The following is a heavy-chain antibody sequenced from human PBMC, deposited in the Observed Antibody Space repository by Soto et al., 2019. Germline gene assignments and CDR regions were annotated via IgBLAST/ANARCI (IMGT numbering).Heavy chain of an antibody. CDR2: INHSGST. Sequence: SETLSLTCAVYGGSFSGYYWSWIRQPPGKGLEWIGEINHSGSTNYNPSLKSRVTISVDTSKNQFSLKLSSVTAADTAVYYCARGRLSEYCSSTSCYARPYYYYYGMDVWGQGTPVTVYS. CDR3: ARGRLSEYCSSTSCYARPYYYYYGMDV. V-gene: IGHV4-34*01. D-gene: IGHD2-2*01. CDR1: GGSFSGYY. J-gene: IGHJ6*02.